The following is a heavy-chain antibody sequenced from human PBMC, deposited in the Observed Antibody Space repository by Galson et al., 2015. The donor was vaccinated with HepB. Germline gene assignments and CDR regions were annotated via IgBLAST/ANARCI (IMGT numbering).Heavy chain of an antibody. CDR1: GGSFSGYY. V-gene: IGHV4-34*01. CDR3: ASYRPVASGYYYYDGMDV. D-gene: IGHD3-3*02. J-gene: IGHJ6*02. CDR2: INHSGST. Sequence: ETLSLTCAVYGGSFSGYYWSWIRQPPGKGLEWIGEINHSGSTNYNSSLKSRVTISVDMSKNHFSLKLRSVTAADTAVYYCASYRPVASGYYYYDGMDVWGQGTTVTVSS.